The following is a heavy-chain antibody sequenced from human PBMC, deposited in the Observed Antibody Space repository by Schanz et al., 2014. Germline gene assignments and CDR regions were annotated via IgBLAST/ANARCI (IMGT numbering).Heavy chain of an antibody. CDR2: IDTNTGEP. D-gene: IGHD6-13*01. CDR3: TRESSSWYAMLRKDIWFDP. Sequence: QVQLVQSGSELKKPGASVKVSCKASGYSFTSFFMNWVRQAPGQGLEWMGWIDTNTGEPTYAQGFTGRFVFSLDTSGTTAYLQISSLKAEDTAIYYCTRESSSWYAMLRKDIWFDPWGQGTLVTVSS. CDR1: GYSFTSFF. J-gene: IGHJ5*02. V-gene: IGHV7-4-1*02.